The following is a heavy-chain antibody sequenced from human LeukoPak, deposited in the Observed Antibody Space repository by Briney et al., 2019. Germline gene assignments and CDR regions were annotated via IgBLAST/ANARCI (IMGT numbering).Heavy chain of an antibody. CDR1: GFSFSDYY. CDR3: ARGADSGYENLVY. Sequence: KAGGSLRLSCAASGFSFSDYYMSWMRQAPGKGLEWVSYISSSSSYTNYADSVKGRFTISRDNAKNSLDLQMSSLRDEDTAVYYCARGADSGYENLVYWGQGTLVTVSS. J-gene: IGHJ4*02. D-gene: IGHD5-12*01. CDR2: ISSSSSYT. V-gene: IGHV3-11*06.